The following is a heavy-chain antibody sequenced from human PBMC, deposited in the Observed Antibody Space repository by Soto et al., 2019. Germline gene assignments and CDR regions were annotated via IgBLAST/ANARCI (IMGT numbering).Heavy chain of an antibody. J-gene: IGHJ4*02. CDR3: AKDTPIAAAGTLLGYYFDY. Sequence: GESLKISCAASGFTFSSYAMSWVRQAPGKGLEWVSAISGSGGSTYYADSVKGRFTISRDNSKNTLYLQMNSLRAEDTAVYYCAKDTPIAAAGTLLGYYFDYWGQGTLVTVSS. D-gene: IGHD6-13*01. CDR1: GFTFSSYA. V-gene: IGHV3-23*01. CDR2: ISGSGGST.